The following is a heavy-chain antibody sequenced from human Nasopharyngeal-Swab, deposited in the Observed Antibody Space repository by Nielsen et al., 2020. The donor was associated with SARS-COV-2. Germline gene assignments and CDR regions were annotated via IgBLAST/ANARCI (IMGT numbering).Heavy chain of an antibody. Sequence: GGSLRLSCAASGFTFSSYGMHWVRQAPGKGLEWVAVISYDGSNKYYADSVKGRFTISRDNSKNTLYLQMNSLRAEDTAVYYCAKDLSGIAAADDAFDIWGQGTMVTVSS. CDR3: AKDLSGIAAADDAFDI. D-gene: IGHD6-13*01. CDR1: GFTFSSYG. V-gene: IGHV3-30*18. CDR2: ISYDGSNK. J-gene: IGHJ3*02.